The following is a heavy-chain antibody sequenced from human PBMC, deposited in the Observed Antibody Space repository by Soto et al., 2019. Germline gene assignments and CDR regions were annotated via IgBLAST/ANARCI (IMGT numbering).Heavy chain of an antibody. V-gene: IGHV1-18*01. CDR1: GYTFTSYG. Sequence: ASVKVSFKASGYTFTSYGISWVRQAPGQGLEWMGWISAYNGNTNYAQKLQGRVTMTTDTSTSTAYMELRSLRSDDTAVYYCAREGLTGTARLYYGMDVWGQGTTVTVSS. J-gene: IGHJ6*02. D-gene: IGHD1-7*01. CDR3: AREGLTGTARLYYGMDV. CDR2: ISAYNGNT.